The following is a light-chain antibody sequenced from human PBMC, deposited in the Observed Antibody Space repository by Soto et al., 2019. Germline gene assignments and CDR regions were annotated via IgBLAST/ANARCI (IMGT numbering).Light chain of an antibody. CDR1: SSNIGAGYD. CDR3: QSYDSSLSAVV. CDR2: GNS. J-gene: IGLJ2*01. Sequence: QPVLTQPPSVSGAPGQRVTISCTGSSSNIGAGYDVHWYQQLPGTAPKLLIYGNSNRPSGVPDRFSGSKSGTSASLAITGLQAEDEADSYCQSYDSSLSAVVFGGGTKLTVL. V-gene: IGLV1-40*01.